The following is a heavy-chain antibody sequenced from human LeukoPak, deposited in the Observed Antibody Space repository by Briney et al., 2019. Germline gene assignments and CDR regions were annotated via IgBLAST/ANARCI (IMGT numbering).Heavy chain of an antibody. V-gene: IGHV3-49*04. CDR1: GFTFGDYA. Sequence: GGSLRLSCTASGFTFGDYAMSWVRQAPGKGLEWVGFIRSKAYGGTTEYAASVKGRFTISRDDSKSIAYLQMNSLKTEDTAVYYCTGDLVGATWDFDYWGQGTLVTVSS. D-gene: IGHD1-26*01. CDR2: IRSKAYGGTT. CDR3: TGDLVGATWDFDY. J-gene: IGHJ4*02.